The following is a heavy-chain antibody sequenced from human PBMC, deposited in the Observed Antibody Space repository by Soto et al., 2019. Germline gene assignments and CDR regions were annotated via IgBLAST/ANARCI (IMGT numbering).Heavy chain of an antibody. CDR1: GGTFSSYA. CDR3: ARDSKIAAAWSGWYAGGYYYGMDV. V-gene: IGHV1-69*01. J-gene: IGHJ6*02. D-gene: IGHD6-19*01. CDR2: IIPIFGTA. Sequence: QVQLVQSGAEVKKPGSLVKVSCKASGGTFSSYAISWVRQAPGQGLEWMGGIIPIFGTANYAQKFQGRVTITADESTSTAYMELSSLRSEDTAVYYCARDSKIAAAWSGWYAGGYYYGMDVWGQGTTVTVSS.